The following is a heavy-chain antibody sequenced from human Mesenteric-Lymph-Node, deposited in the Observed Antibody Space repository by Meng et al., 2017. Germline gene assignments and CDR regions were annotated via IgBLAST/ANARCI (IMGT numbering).Heavy chain of an antibody. J-gene: IGHJ4*02. CDR1: GFTFSNSW. D-gene: IGHD2-8*02. CDR2: ISGDGTTT. V-gene: IGHV3-74*03. CDR3: IGTGGAGY. Sequence: GESLKISCAASGFTFSNSWVHWVRQAPGKGLVWVSRISGDGTTTMYADSVKGRFTVSRDNAKNTVYLQMNSLRGEDTAIYYCIGTGGAGYWGQGTLVTVSS.